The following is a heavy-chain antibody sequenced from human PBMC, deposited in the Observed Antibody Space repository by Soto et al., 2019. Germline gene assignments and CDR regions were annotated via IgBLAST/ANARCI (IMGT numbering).Heavy chain of an antibody. CDR1: GFTFSSYA. Sequence: EVQLLESGGGLVQPGGSLRLSCAGSGFTFSSYAMSWVRQAPGKGLEWVSIINDRGGSTYYADSVKGRFTISRDNSKNTLYLQMNNVRAEDTAVYYCANRYYSGSGTLPGIDYWGQGTLVTVSS. CDR2: INDRGGST. CDR3: ANRYYSGSGTLPGIDY. J-gene: IGHJ4*02. V-gene: IGHV3-23*01. D-gene: IGHD3-10*01.